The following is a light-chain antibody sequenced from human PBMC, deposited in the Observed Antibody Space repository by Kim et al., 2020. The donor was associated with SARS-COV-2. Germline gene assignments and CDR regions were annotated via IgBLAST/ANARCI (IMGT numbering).Light chain of an antibody. Sequence: RVVLSGSGRSSHIGRSYVYWYQQHPGTAPTHLIYSNNRRPSGGPARFSGAKTGASASLAVIGLRHEEEDDYYCAAWDDSLSGLGVFGGGTQLTVL. CDR1: SSHIGRSY. CDR3: AAWDDSLSGLGV. J-gene: IGLJ3*02. CDR2: SNN. V-gene: IGLV1-47*02.